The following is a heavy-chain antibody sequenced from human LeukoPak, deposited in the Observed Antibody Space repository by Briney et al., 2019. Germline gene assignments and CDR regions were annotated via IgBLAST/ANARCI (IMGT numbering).Heavy chain of an antibody. V-gene: IGHV3-33*01. J-gene: IGHJ6*02. CDR3: ARGRVGATTHYYYGMDV. D-gene: IGHD1-26*01. CDR2: IWYDGSNK. CDR1: GFTFSSYG. Sequence: PGGSLRLSCAASGFTFSSYGMHWVRQAPGKGLEWVAVIWYDGSNKYYADSVKGRFTISRDNSKNTLYLQMNSLRAEDTAVYYRARGRVGATTHYYYGMDVWGQGTTVTVSS.